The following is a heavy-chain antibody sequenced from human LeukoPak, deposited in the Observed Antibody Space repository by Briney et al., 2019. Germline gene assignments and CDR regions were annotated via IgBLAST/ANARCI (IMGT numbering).Heavy chain of an antibody. Sequence: SGGSLRLSCATSGFTFSSYGMHWVRQAPGKGLEWVAVIWYDGSNIHYADSVQGRFTISRDGSKNMLYLQMNSLRAEDTGVYYCANNGVSPNYYYGMNVWGQGTTVTVSS. D-gene: IGHD2-8*01. V-gene: IGHV3-33*06. CDR3: ANNGVSPNYYYGMNV. J-gene: IGHJ6*02. CDR2: IWYDGSNI. CDR1: GFTFSSYG.